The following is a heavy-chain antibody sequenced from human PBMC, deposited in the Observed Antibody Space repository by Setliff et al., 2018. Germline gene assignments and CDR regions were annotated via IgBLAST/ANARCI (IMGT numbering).Heavy chain of an antibody. CDR3: ARKGISALSGAFDM. D-gene: IGHD1-26*01. CDR2: IYTSGST. Sequence: PSETRSLTCTVSGGSISNYYWSWIRQPAGKGLEWIGRIYTSGSTNYNPSLKSRVTMSVDTSENQFSLKLSSVTAADTAVYYCARKGISALSGAFDMWGQGTMVTVSS. CDR1: GGSISNYY. V-gene: IGHV4-4*07. J-gene: IGHJ3*02.